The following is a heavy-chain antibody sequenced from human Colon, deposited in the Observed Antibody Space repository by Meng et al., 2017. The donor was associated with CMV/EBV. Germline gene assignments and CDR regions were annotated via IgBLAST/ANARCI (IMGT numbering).Heavy chain of an antibody. D-gene: IGHD3-10*01. Sequence: QITLKESGPTLVKPTPTLTLTRTFSGFSLSTIGMGVGWIRQPPGKALEWLGVIYWDDDKRYSPSLKSRLTITKDTSKNQVVLTMTNLDPLDTATYYCAHRPYGSGSYFFDYWGQGTLVTVSS. CDR2: IYWDDDK. CDR3: AHRPYGSGSYFFDY. J-gene: IGHJ4*02. V-gene: IGHV2-5*02. CDR1: GFSLSTIGMG.